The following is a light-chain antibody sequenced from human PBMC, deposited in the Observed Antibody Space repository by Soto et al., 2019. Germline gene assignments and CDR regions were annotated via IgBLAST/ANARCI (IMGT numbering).Light chain of an antibody. V-gene: IGKV3-20*01. CDR1: QSVSSSY. Sequence: EIVLTQSPGTLSLSPGERATLSCRASQSVSSSYLAWYQQKPGQAPRLLIYGASSRATGIPDRFSGSGSGTDFTLTISRLEPEDFAVYYCQQYSCSPLVTFGQATRLEIK. CDR3: QQYSCSPLVT. J-gene: IGKJ5*01. CDR2: GAS.